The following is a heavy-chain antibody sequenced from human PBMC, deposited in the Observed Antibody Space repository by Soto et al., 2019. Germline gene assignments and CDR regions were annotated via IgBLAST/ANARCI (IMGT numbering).Heavy chain of an antibody. D-gene: IGHD6-19*01. CDR2: IYHSGST. V-gene: IGHV4-4*02. CDR1: GGSISGSNW. Sequence: PSETLSLTCAVSGGSISGSNWWRWVRQPPGKGLEWIGEIYHSGSTNYNPSLKSRVTISVDKSKNQFSLKLSSVTAADTAVYYCARAPAVAGMVYYYGMDVWGQGTTVTVSS. J-gene: IGHJ6*02. CDR3: ARAPAVAGMVYYYGMDV.